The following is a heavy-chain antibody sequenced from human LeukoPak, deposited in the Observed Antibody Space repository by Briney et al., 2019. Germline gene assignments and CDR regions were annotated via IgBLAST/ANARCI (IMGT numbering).Heavy chain of an antibody. CDR1: GFTFSSYG. J-gene: IGHJ4*02. D-gene: IGHD6-13*01. Sequence: GGSLRLSCAASGFTFSSYGMHWVRQAPGKGLEWVAVISYDGRNKFYADSVQGRFTVSRDNSKHTLFLQMSSLRPEDTAVYYCANGYSSSWYTPDYWGQGTLVTVSS. V-gene: IGHV3-30*18. CDR3: ANGYSSSWYTPDY. CDR2: ISYDGRNK.